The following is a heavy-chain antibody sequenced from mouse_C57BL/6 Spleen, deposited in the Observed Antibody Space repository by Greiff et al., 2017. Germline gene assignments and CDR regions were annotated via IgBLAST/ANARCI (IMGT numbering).Heavy chain of an antibody. D-gene: IGHD1-1*01. Sequence: DVKLVESEGGLVQPGSSMKLSCTASGFTFSDYYMAWVRQVPEKGLEWVANINYDGSSTYYLDSLKSRFIISRDNAKNILYLQMSSLKSEDTATYYCARLPWGAMDYWGQGTSVTVSS. CDR1: GFTFSDYY. V-gene: IGHV5-16*01. J-gene: IGHJ4*01. CDR3: ARLPWGAMDY. CDR2: INYDGSST.